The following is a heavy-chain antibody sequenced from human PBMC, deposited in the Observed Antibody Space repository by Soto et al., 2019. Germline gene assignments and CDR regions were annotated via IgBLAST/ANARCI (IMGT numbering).Heavy chain of an antibody. CDR3: ARGDRGAFDL. D-gene: IGHD1-26*01. CDR2: IHSDGSST. J-gene: IGHJ3*01. V-gene: IGHV3-74*01. Sequence: EVQLVESGGGLVRPGGSLRLSCAAFGFTFNYYWMHWVRQAPGMGLVWVSRIHSDGSSTTYADFVKGRFIISRDNARNTVDLQMNSVRVEDTAVYYCARGDRGAFDLWGQGTVVTVSS. CDR1: GFTFNYYW.